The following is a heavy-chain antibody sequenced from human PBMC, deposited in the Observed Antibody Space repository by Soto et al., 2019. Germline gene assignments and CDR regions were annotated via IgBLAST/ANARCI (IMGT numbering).Heavy chain of an antibody. Sequence: PGGSLRLSCAASGFTFSSYAMSWVRQAPGKGLEWVSAISGSGGSTYYADSVKGRFTISRDNSKNTLYLQMNSLRAEDTAVYYCAKGTVPGSYDFWSGSVTYYYYGMDVWGQGTTVTVSS. V-gene: IGHV3-23*01. CDR2: ISGSGGST. D-gene: IGHD3-3*01. J-gene: IGHJ6*02. CDR1: GFTFSSYA. CDR3: AKGTVPGSYDFWSGSVTYYYYGMDV.